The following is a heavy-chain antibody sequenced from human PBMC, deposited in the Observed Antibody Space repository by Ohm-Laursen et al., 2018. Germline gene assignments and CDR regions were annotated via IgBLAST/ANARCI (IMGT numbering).Heavy chain of an antibody. J-gene: IGHJ4*02. D-gene: IGHD3-9*01. CDR1: GDSINNYY. V-gene: IGHV4-4*07. CDR2: MYATGSS. CDR3: AVSEVRYSFTYLADF. Sequence: SDTLSLTCTVSGDSINNYYWSWIRQPAGKGPEWIGRMYATGSSNYNPSLNSRVTMSVDTSRNQFSLKLTSVTAADTAVYYCAVSEVRYSFTYLADFWGQGTLVTVPS.